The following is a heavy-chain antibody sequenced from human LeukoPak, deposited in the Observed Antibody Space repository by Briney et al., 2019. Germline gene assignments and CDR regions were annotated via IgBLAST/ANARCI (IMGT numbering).Heavy chain of an antibody. CDR3: ARTTEGGYTYDYFYYYYMDV. J-gene: IGHJ6*03. Sequence: GGSLRLSCAASGFTFSSYGMSWVRQAPGKGLEWVSAISGSGGSTYYADSVKGRFTISRDNSKNTLYLQMNSLRAEDTAVYYCARTTEGGYTYDYFYYYYMDVWGKGTTVTISS. CDR2: ISGSGGST. V-gene: IGHV3-23*01. D-gene: IGHD5-18*01. CDR1: GFTFSSYG.